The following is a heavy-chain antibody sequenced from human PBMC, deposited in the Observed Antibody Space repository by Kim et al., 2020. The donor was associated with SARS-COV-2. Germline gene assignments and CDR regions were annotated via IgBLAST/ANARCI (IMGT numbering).Heavy chain of an antibody. J-gene: IGHJ4*02. CDR2: ISAYNGNT. Sequence: ASVKVSCKASGYTFTSYGISWVRQAPGQGLEWMGWISAYNGNTNYAQKLQGRVTMTTDTSTSTAYMELRSLRSDDTAVYYCARDYRRYCSGGSCYGNPDYWGQGTLVTVSS. CDR1: GYTFTSYG. D-gene: IGHD2-15*01. CDR3: ARDYRRYCSGGSCYGNPDY. V-gene: IGHV1-18*04.